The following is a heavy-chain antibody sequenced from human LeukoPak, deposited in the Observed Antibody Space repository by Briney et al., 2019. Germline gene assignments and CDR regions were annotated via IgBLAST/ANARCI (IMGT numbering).Heavy chain of an antibody. CDR2: ISSSGST. V-gene: IGHV4-61*02. CDR3: ARGPYSYDSSGAFDI. D-gene: IGHD3-22*01. Sequence: NPSETLSLTCTVSGDSISSGDYYWSWIRQPAGKGLEWIGRISSSGSTNYNPSLKGRVTISVDTSKNQFSLKLSSVTAADTAVYFCARGPYSYDSSGAFDIWGQGTMVTVSS. J-gene: IGHJ3*02. CDR1: GDSISSGDYY.